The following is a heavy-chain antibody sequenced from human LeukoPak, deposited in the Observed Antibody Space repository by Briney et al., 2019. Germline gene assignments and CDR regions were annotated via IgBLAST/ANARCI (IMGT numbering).Heavy chain of an antibody. CDR2: MNPNSGNT. CDR3: ASFLYCGGDCYSAFDI. J-gene: IGHJ3*02. D-gene: IGHD2-21*01. CDR1: GYTFTSYD. Sequence: ASVKVSCKASGYTFTSYDINWVRQATGQGLEWMGWMNPNSGNTGYAQKFQGRVTITTDESTSTAYMELSSLRSEDTAVYYCASFLYCGGDCYSAFDIWGQGTMVTVSS. V-gene: IGHV1-8*03.